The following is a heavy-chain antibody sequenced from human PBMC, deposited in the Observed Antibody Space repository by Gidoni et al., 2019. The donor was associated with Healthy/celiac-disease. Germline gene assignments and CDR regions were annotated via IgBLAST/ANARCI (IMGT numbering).Heavy chain of an antibody. D-gene: IGHD1-26*01. V-gene: IGHV6-1*01. Sequence: QVQLQQSGPGLVTPSQTLSLTCATSGDSVPSNSAAWNWIRQSPSRGLEWLGRTYYRSKWYNDYAVSVKSRITINPDTSKNQFSLQLNSVTPEDTVLYYCASSVGWIFLFDPWGQGTLVTVSS. J-gene: IGHJ5*02. CDR3: ASSVGWIFLFDP. CDR2: TYYRSKWYN. CDR1: GDSVPSNSAA.